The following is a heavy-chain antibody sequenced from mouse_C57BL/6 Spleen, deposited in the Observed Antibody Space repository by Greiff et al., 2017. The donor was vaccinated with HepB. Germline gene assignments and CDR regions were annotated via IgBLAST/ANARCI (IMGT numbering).Heavy chain of an antibody. J-gene: IGHJ3*01. D-gene: IGHD2-4*01. Sequence: VQLQQSDAELVKPGASVKISCKVSGYTFTDHTIHWMKQRPEQGLEWIGYIYPRDGSTKYNEKFKGKATLTADKSSSTAYMQLNSLTSEDSAVYFCARRDYYDYDGAWFAYWGQGTLVTVSA. V-gene: IGHV1-78*01. CDR1: GYTFTDHT. CDR3: ARRDYYDYDGAWFAY. CDR2: IYPRDGST.